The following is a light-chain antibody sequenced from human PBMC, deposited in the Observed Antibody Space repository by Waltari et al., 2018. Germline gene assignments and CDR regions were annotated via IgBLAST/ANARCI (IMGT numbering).Light chain of an antibody. CDR2: GAS. CDR1: QSVGRS. CDR3: QHYVKLPVT. J-gene: IGKJ1*01. Sequence: IALTQSPGTLSLSPGERATLSCRASQSVGRSLAWYQQKPGQPPRLLIFGASNRATGVPDRFSGSGSGTDFSLTISRLEPEDLAVYFCQHYVKLPVTFGQGTKVEIK. V-gene: IGKV3-20*01.